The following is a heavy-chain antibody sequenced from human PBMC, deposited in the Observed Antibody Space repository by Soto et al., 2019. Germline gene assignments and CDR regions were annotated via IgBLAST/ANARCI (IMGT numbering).Heavy chain of an antibody. CDR1: GGSISSYY. CDR2: IYYSGST. CDR3: ARTYCSSTSCYSYWFDP. Sequence: SETLSLPCTVSGGSISSYYWSWIRQPPGKGLEWIGYIYYSGSTNYNPSLKSRVTISVDTSKNQFSLKLSSVTAADTAVYYCARTYCSSTSCYSYWFDPWGQGTLVTVSS. D-gene: IGHD2-2*01. J-gene: IGHJ5*02. V-gene: IGHV4-59*08.